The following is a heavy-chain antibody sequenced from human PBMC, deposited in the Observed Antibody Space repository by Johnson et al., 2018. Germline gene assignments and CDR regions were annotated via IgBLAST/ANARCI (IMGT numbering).Heavy chain of an antibody. CDR2: IYYSGST. CDR3: AGRYYYDSSGYYTDYYYMDV. Sequence: QVQLQESGPGLVKXSETLSLXCTVSGGSISSYYWSWIRQPPGKGLEWIGYIYYSGSTTYNPSLKSRVTISVDTSKNQFSRKLSSVTAADTAVYYCAGRYYYDSSGYYTDYYYMDVWGKGTTVTVSS. V-gene: IGHV4-59*01. J-gene: IGHJ6*03. D-gene: IGHD3-22*01. CDR1: GGSISSYY.